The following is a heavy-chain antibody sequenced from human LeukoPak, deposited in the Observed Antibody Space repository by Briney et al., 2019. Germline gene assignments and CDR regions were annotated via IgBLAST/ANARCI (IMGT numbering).Heavy chain of an antibody. J-gene: IGHJ6*02. V-gene: IGHV1-18*01. CDR3: ARDAGPLYSGSYYSEDYYYYGMDV. Sequence: GASVKVSCKASGYTFTSYGISWVRQAPGQGLEWMGWISAYNGNTNYAQKLQGRVTMTTDTSTSTAYMELRSLRSDDTAVYYCARDAGPLYSGSYYSEDYYYYGMDVWGRGTTVTVSS. CDR1: GYTFTSYG. D-gene: IGHD1-26*01. CDR2: ISAYNGNT.